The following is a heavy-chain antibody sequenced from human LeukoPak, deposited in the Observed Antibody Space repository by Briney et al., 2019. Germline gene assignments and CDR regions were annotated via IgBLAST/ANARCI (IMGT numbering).Heavy chain of an antibody. D-gene: IGHD3-22*01. CDR3: ARVKSYYYDTSDKDAFDI. Sequence: ASVKVSCKASGYTFTSHFMHWVRQAPGQGLELGIVNPRGGSTSYTQKFQGRVTMTRDTSTSTVYMELSSLRSEDTAVYYCARVKSYYYDTSDKDAFDIWGQGTMVTVSS. CDR2: VNPRGGST. V-gene: IGHV1-46*01. CDR1: GYTFTSHF. J-gene: IGHJ3*02.